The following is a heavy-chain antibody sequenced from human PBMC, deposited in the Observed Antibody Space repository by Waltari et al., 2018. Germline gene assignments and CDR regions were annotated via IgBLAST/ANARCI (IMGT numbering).Heavy chain of an antibody. Sequence: QVHLQQPGPGLLKPSQTPSPTCAIPRDSVPSSSSAWNRTRPAPSRGLEWLGRTYYRSKWYNDYAVSVKSRITFNPDTSKNHFSLQLNSVTPEDTAVYYCARAPTNLGYEGYFDYWGQGTPVTVSS. CDR3: ARAPTNLGYEGYFDY. CDR1: RDSVPSSSSA. V-gene: IGHV6-1*01. D-gene: IGHD5-12*01. CDR2: TYYRSKWYN. J-gene: IGHJ4*02.